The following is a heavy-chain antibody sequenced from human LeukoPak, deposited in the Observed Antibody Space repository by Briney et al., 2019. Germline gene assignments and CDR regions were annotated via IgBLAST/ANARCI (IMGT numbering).Heavy chain of an antibody. CDR2: IWYDGSNK. V-gene: IGHV3-33*06. CDR1: GFTFSSYG. CDR3: AKDRGLLWFGELFDY. J-gene: IGHJ4*02. D-gene: IGHD3-10*01. Sequence: PGRSPRLSCAASGFTFSSYGMHWVRQAPGKGLEWVAVIWYDGSNKYYADSVKGRFTISRDNSKNTLYLQMNSLRAEDTAVYYCAKDRGLLWFGELFDYWGQGTLVTVSS.